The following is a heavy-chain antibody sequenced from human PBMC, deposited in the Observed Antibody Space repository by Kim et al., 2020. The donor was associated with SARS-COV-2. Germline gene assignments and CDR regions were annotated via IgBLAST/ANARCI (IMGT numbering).Heavy chain of an antibody. CDR3: ARRGDIAAAGLYYYGMDV. D-gene: IGHD6-13*01. V-gene: IGHV1-69*13. Sequence: SVKVSCKASGGTFSSYAISWVRQAPGQGLEWMGGIIPIFGTANYAQKFQGRVTITADESTSTAYMELSSLRSEDTAVYYCARRGDIAAAGLYYYGMDVWGQGTTVTVSS. CDR1: GGTFSSYA. CDR2: IIPIFGTA. J-gene: IGHJ6*02.